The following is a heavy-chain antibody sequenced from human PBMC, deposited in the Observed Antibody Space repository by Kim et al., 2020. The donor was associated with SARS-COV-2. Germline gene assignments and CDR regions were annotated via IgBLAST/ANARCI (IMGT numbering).Heavy chain of an antibody. CDR3: ARARGYYDSSGYWRLHYFDY. CDR1: GGSISSYY. Sequence: SETLSLTCTVSGGSISSYYWSWIRQPPGKGLEWIGYIYYSGSTNYNPSLKSRVTISVDTSKNQFSLKLSSVTAADTAVYYCARARGYYDSSGYWRLHYFDYWGQGTLVTVSS. J-gene: IGHJ4*02. D-gene: IGHD3-22*01. V-gene: IGHV4-59*01. CDR2: IYYSGST.